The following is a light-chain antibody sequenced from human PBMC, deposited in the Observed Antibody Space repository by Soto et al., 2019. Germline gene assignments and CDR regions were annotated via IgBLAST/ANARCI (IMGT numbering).Light chain of an antibody. CDR3: QHYNTYSTWT. Sequence: DIQMTQSPSTLSASVGDRVTITCRASQSISTWLAWYQQKPGKAPKLLIYDASSLESGVPSRFSGSGSGTEFTLTISSLQPEDFATYYCQHYNTYSTWTFGQGTKVDIK. CDR2: DAS. V-gene: IGKV1-5*01. CDR1: QSISTW. J-gene: IGKJ1*01.